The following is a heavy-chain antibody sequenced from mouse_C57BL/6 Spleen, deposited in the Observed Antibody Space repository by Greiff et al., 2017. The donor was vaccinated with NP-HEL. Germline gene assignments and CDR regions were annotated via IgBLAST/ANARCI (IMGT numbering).Heavy chain of an antibody. V-gene: IGHV1-55*01. CDR2: IYPGSGST. CDR3: ARSYYGSSYGYAMDY. D-gene: IGHD1-1*01. Sequence: QVQLQQSGAELVKPGASVKMSCKASGYTFTSYWITWVKQRPGQGLEWIGDIYPGSGSTNYNEKFKSKATLTVDTSSSTAYMQLSSLTSEDSAVYYCARSYYGSSYGYAMDYWGQGTSVTVSS. CDR1: GYTFTSYW. J-gene: IGHJ4*01.